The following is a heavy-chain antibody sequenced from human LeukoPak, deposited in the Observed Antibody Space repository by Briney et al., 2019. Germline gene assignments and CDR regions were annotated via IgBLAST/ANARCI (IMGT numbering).Heavy chain of an antibody. D-gene: IGHD6-19*01. V-gene: IGHV3-53*01. CDR1: GFDVSDNY. CDR3: AKDPDVGIAVADPFDY. CDR2: IYSDGST. Sequence: PGGSLRLSCAASGFDVSDNYMSWVRQAPGKGLEWVSLIYSDGSTYYADSVKGRFTISRDNSKNTLYLQMNSLRAEDTAVYYCAKDPDVGIAVADPFDYWGQGTLVTVSS. J-gene: IGHJ4*02.